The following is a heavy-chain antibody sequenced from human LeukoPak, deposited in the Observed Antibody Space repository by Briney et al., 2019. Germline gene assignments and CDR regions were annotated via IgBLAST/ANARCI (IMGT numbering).Heavy chain of an antibody. Sequence: SQTLSLTCTVSGGSISSYYWSWIRQPPGKGLEWIGYIYYSGSTNYNPSLKSRVTISVDTSKNQFSLKLSSVTAADTAVYYCARESPYDFWSGYPSWFDPWGQGTLVTVSS. V-gene: IGHV4-59*01. CDR3: ARESPYDFWSGYPSWFDP. J-gene: IGHJ5*02. D-gene: IGHD3-3*01. CDR2: IYYSGST. CDR1: GGSISSYY.